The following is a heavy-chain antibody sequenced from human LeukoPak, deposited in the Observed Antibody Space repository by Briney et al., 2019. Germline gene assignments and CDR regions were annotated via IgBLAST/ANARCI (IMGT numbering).Heavy chain of an antibody. CDR1: GFAVSSSNY. V-gene: IGHV3-53*01. Sequence: PGGSLRLSCAASGFAVSSSNYMIWVRQAPWKGLEWVSVIYGAGSTFYADPVKGRFTISRDNAKNTLYLQMNSLRAEDTAVYYCARGTWDYWGQGTLVTVSS. CDR2: IYGAGST. J-gene: IGHJ4*02. CDR3: ARGTWDY.